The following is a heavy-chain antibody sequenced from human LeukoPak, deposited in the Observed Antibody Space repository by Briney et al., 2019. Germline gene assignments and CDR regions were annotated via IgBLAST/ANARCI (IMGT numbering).Heavy chain of an antibody. CDR1: GFNFDDYG. V-gene: IGHV3-20*04. Sequence: GGSLRLSCAASGFNFDDYGMSWVRQVPGKGLEWVSAISWNGGSTGYADSVKGRFTISRDNAKNSLYLQMNSLRAEDTAVYYCAKWGCSGGTCYPFDYWGQGTLVTVSS. CDR3: AKWGCSGGTCYPFDY. CDR2: ISWNGGST. D-gene: IGHD2-15*01. J-gene: IGHJ4*02.